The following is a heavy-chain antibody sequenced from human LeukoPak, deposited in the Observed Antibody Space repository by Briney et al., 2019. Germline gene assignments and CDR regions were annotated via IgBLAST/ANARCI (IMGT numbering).Heavy chain of an antibody. V-gene: IGHV4-4*09. D-gene: IGHD3-22*01. CDR1: GGSISSYY. CDR3: ARQYYYDSHFDY. CDR2: IYTSGST. J-gene: IGHJ4*02. Sequence: SETLSLTCTVSGGSISSYYWSWLRQPPGKGLEWIGYIYTSGSTNYNPSLKSRVTISVDTSKNQFSLKLSSVTAADTAVYYCARQYYYDSHFDYWGQGTLVTVSS.